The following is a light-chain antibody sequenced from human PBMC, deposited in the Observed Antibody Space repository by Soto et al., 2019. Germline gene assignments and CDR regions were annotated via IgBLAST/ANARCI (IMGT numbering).Light chain of an antibody. J-gene: IGKJ1*01. V-gene: IGKV3-15*01. CDR3: QQYNNWPPWT. CDR2: AAS. CDR1: QSIGSN. Sequence: EIVMTQSPATLSVSPGERATLSCRASQSIGSNLAWYQQKPGQAPRLLIYAASIRATDFPARFSGSGSGTEFNLTISGLQSDDFAVYFGQQYNNWPPWTFGHGTKVEIK.